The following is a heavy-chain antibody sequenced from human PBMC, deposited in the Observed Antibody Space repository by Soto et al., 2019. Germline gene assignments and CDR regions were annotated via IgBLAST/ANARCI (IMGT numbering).Heavy chain of an antibody. CDR3: ARTHSGSYYSVFNY. D-gene: IGHD1-26*01. CDR2: IYRSGNT. CDR1: NFGIRSGYY. J-gene: IGHJ4*02. V-gene: IGHV4-38-2*01. Sequence: SETLSLACVVSNFGIRSGYYCGWIRQSPGKGLEWIASIYRSGNTSYNTSLKSRVTISVDPSKNQFSPMLTAVTAPDTAVYYSARTHSGSYYSVFNYWARGSLVSVYS.